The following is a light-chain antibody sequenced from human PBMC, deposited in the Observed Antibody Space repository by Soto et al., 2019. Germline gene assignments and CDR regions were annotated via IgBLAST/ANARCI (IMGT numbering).Light chain of an antibody. CDR1: QSVSSN. V-gene: IGKV3D-15*01. Sequence: EIGLTQSPATLSLSPGERATLSCRASQSVSSNYLAWYQQKPGQAPRLLIYGASSRATGIPDRFSGSGSGTEFTLTISSLQSEDFAVYYCQQYNNWPITFGQGTRLEIK. J-gene: IGKJ5*01. CDR2: GAS. CDR3: QQYNNWPIT.